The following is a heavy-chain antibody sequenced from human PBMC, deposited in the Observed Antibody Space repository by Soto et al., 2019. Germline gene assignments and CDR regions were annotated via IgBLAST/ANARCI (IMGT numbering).Heavy chain of an antibody. CDR3: ARLISSSVAAMYGAYYGMDV. V-gene: IGHV5-51*01. D-gene: IGHD2-8*01. Sequence: VESLKISCNGSGYSFGSYWIGWGRQMPWKGLEWMAIINPGDSDTRYSPSFQGQVTISADKSISTAYLQWSSLKASDTAMYYCARLISSSVAAMYGAYYGMDVWGQGTTVTVSS. CDR2: INPGDSDT. J-gene: IGHJ6*02. CDR1: GYSFGSYW.